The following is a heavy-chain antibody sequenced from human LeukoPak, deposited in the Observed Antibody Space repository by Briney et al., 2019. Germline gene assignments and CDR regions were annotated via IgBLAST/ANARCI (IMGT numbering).Heavy chain of an antibody. CDR2: ISSSSSYI. CDR3: ARGGQQLVPRYFQH. V-gene: IGHV3-21*01. J-gene: IGHJ1*01. Sequence: GGSLRLSCAASGFTFSSYSMNWVRQAPGKGLDWVSSISSSSSYIYYADSVKGRFTISRDNAKNSLYLQMNSLRAEDTAVYYCARGGQQLVPRYFQHWGQGTLVTVSS. D-gene: IGHD6-13*01. CDR1: GFTFSSYS.